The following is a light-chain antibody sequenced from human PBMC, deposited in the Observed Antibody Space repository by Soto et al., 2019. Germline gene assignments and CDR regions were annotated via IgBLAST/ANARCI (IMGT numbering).Light chain of an antibody. Sequence: QSARTQPASVSGSPGHSITCSCTGTSSDVGGYNYVSWCQQHPGKAPKLMIYDVSNRPSGVSNRFSGSKSGNTASLTISGLQAEDEADYYCSSYTSSSTLVVFGGATKLTVL. CDR3: SSYTSSSTLVV. CDR2: DVS. V-gene: IGLV2-14*03. J-gene: IGLJ2*01. CDR1: SSDVGGYNY.